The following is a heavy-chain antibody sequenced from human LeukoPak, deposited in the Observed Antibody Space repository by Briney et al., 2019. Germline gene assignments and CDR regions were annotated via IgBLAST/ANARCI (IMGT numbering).Heavy chain of an antibody. Sequence: GRSLRLSCAASGFTFSNYGMLWVRQAPGKGLEWVAVISYDGSNKYYADSVKGRFTISRDNSKNTLYLQMNSLRAEDTAVYYCARGGRVASCDYWGQGTLVTVSS. CDR3: ARGGRVASCDY. D-gene: IGHD2-2*01. V-gene: IGHV3-30*19. CDR1: GFTFSNYG. CDR2: ISYDGSNK. J-gene: IGHJ4*02.